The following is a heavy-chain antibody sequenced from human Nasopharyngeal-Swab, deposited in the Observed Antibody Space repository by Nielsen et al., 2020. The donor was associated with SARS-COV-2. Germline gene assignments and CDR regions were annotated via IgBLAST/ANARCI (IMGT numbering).Heavy chain of an antibody. Sequence: GESLKISCAASGFTFTNSAMSWVRQAPGKGLEWVSSISGGGGNAYYADSVAARLTISIDTSKNTLYLQMNSLRAEDPALYFCANFPAALCRGYPFDRWGQGTLVTVSS. V-gene: IGHV3-23*01. CDR2: ISGGGGNA. CDR1: GFTFTNSA. CDR3: ANFPAALCRGYPFDR. J-gene: IGHJ4*02. D-gene: IGHD3-16*02.